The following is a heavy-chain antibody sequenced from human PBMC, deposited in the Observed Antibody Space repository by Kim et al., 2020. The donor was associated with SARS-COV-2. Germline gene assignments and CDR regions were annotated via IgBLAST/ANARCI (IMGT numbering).Heavy chain of an antibody. Sequence: SETLSLTCTVSGGSISSYYWSWIRQPPGKGLEWIGYIYYSGSTNYNPSLKSRVTISVDTSKNQFSLKLSSVTAADTAVYYCARHGPPSGGMERRGWYFDLWGRGTLVTVSS. CDR2: IYYSGST. CDR3: ARHGPPSGGMERRGWYFDL. D-gene: IGHD2-15*01. J-gene: IGHJ2*01. CDR1: GGSISSYY. V-gene: IGHV4-59*08.